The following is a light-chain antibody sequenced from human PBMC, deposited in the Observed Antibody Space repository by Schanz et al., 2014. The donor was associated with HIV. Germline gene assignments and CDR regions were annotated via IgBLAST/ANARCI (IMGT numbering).Light chain of an antibody. CDR1: SSDVGSYNR. CDR2: EVS. CDR3: XXXXXXXXXVV. V-gene: IGLV2-18*01. Sequence: QSALTQPASVSGSPGQSITISCTGTSSDVGSYNRVSWYQQPPGTAPKLMIYEVSNRPSGVPDRFSGSKSGNTASLTISGXXXXXEADYXXXXXXXXXXXVVFGGGTKLTVL. J-gene: IGLJ2*01.